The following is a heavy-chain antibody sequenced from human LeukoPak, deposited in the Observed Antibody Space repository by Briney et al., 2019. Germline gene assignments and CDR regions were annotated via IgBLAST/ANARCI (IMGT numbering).Heavy chain of an antibody. CDR1: GFTFSGYS. D-gene: IGHD5-24*01. Sequence: GGSLRPFCAASGFTFSGYSMSWVRQAPGKGLEWVANIKQDGSEKYYVESVKGRFTISRDNAKNSLYLQTNSLRVEDTAVYYCARVRDAYNHPVVYFHYWGQGTLVTVSS. CDR2: IKQDGSEK. V-gene: IGHV3-7*05. CDR3: ARVRDAYNHPVVYFHY. J-gene: IGHJ4*02.